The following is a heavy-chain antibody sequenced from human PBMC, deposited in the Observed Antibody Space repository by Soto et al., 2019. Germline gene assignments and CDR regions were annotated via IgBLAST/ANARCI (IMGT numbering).Heavy chain of an antibody. D-gene: IGHD1-1*01. V-gene: IGHV1-2*04. J-gene: IGHJ3*02. CDR1: GYTFTGYY. Sequence: GASVKVSCKASGYTFTGYYMHWVRQAPGQGLEWMGWVNPNSGGTNYAQKFQGWVTMTRDTSISTAYMELSRLRSDDTAVYYCAREPVQPERRMAAFDIWGQGTMVTVSS. CDR2: VNPNSGGT. CDR3: AREPVQPERRMAAFDI.